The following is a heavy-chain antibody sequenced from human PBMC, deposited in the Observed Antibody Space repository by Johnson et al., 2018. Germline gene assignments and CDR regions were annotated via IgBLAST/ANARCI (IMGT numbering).Heavy chain of an antibody. CDR3: ARAARLWQRLGDVLDI. J-gene: IGHJ3*02. D-gene: IGHD5-12*01. CDR2: ISNSGRYI. V-gene: IGHV3-11*01. Sequence: VQLVESGGGLVKSGGSLRLSCAVSGFTFSDYYMSWIRQAPGKGLEWVSYISNSGRYIYYADSVKGRFTISRDNAKNSLYLQMNSLRAEDTRVYYCARAARLWQRLGDVLDIWGQGTMFTVSS. CDR1: GFTFSDYY.